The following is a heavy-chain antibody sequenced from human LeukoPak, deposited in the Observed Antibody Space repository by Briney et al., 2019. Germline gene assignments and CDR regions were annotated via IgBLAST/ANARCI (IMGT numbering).Heavy chain of an antibody. CDR3: ARGRIAKIVVVHSFSYDMDV. D-gene: IGHD3-22*01. CDR2: INDYTGDT. Sequence: PSETLSLTCTVYGGSFTDYFWTWIRQSPGKGLEWIGEINDYTGDTNYNPSLNSRVSISLEKSKNQFSLELRSVTAADTALYYCARGRIAKIVVVHSFSYDMDVWGQGTTVTVSS. CDR1: GGSFTDYF. J-gene: IGHJ6*02. V-gene: IGHV4-34*01.